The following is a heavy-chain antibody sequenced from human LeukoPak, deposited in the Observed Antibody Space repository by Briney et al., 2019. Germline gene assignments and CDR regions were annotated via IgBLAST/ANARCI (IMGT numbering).Heavy chain of an antibody. J-gene: IGHJ4*02. Sequence: KSSETLSLTCIVSGGSISSNSHYWGWIRQPPGKGLEWIGSIYSSGTTYYNPSLRSRLTISADTSKNLFSLKLGSVAAADTAVYFCARSSVNRVSKRALGHYGGQETLVPVSS. CDR1: GGSISSNSHY. D-gene: IGHD1-14*01. CDR3: ARSSVNRVSKRALGHY. V-gene: IGHV4-39*01. CDR2: IYSSGTT.